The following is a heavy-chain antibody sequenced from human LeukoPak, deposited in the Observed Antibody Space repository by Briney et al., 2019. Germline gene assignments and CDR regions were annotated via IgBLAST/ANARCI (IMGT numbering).Heavy chain of an antibody. Sequence: PGGSLRLSCAASGFTFSNYEVNWVRQAPGKGLEWLSYISSSGSTIYYADSVKGRFTVSRDNTKNSLYLQMNSLRAEDTALYYCARASAPPTYYYYYGMDVWGQGTTVTVSS. CDR3: ARASAPPTYYYYYGMDV. CDR2: ISSSGSTI. V-gene: IGHV3-48*03. CDR1: GFTFSNYE. J-gene: IGHJ6*02.